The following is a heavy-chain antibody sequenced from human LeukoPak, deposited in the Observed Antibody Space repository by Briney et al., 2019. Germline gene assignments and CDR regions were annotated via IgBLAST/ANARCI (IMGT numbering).Heavy chain of an antibody. CDR3: ARENCSSTSCYASVIDY. CDR2: ISSSSSYI. CDR1: GFTFSSYS. D-gene: IGHD2-2*01. J-gene: IGHJ4*02. Sequence: PGGSLRLSCAASGFTFSSYSMNWVRQAPGKGLEWVSSISSSSSYIYYADSVKGRFTISRDNAKNSLYLQMNSLRAEDTAVYDCARENCSSTSCYASVIDYWGQGTLVTVSS. V-gene: IGHV3-21*01.